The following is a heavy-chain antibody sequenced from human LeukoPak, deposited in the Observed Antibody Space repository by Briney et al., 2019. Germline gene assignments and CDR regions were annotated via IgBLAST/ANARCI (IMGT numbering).Heavy chain of an antibody. J-gene: IGHJ4*02. V-gene: IGHV3-48*01. Sequence: GGSPRLSCVASGFGLSGSGMTWVRQAPGKGLEWISYISVSGGIIYYADSVRGRFTISRDNAKNSLFLQMNSLTVEDTAVYYCAREASNSSTWATFDNWGQGTLVTV. CDR3: AREASNSSTWATFDN. CDR2: ISVSGGII. CDR1: GFGLSGSG. D-gene: IGHD6-13*01.